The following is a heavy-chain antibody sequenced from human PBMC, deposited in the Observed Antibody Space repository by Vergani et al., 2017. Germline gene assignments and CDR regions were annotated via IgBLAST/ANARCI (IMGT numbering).Heavy chain of an antibody. CDR3: ARGGYSYGYEGHYYMDV. V-gene: IGHV4-31*03. D-gene: IGHD5-18*01. CDR2: IYYSGST. Sequence: QVQLQESGPGLVKPSQTLSLTCTVSGGSISSGGYYWSWIRQHPGKGLEWIGYIYYSGSTYYNPSLKSRVTISVDTSKNQFSLKLSSVTAADTAVYYCARGGYSYGYEGHYYMDVWGKGTTVTVSS. CDR1: GGSISSGGYY. J-gene: IGHJ6*03.